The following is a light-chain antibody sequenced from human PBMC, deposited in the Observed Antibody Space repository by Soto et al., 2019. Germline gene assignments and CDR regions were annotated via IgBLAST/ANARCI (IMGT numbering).Light chain of an antibody. J-gene: IGKJ1*01. CDR1: RTVNSDY. V-gene: IGKV3-20*01. Sequence: EIVLTHSPGTLSLSPCETAALSFSASRTVNSDYLAWFQQRPGQAPRLLIFATSRRATDIPDRFSGSGSGTDFTLAIRRLEPEDFAVYYCHQFGYSPRTFGQGTKVDIK. CDR2: ATS. CDR3: HQFGYSPRT.